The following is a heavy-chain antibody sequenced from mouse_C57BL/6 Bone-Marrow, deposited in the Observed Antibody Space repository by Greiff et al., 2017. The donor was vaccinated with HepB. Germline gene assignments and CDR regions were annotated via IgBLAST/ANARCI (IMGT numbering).Heavy chain of an antibody. CDR3: TTTFAY. J-gene: IGHJ3*01. CDR2: INPENGDT. CDR1: GFNIKDDY. Sequence: VQLKESGAELVRPGASVKLSCTASGFNIKDDYMHWVKQRPEQGLEWIGWINPENGDTEYASKFQGKATITADTSSNTAYLQLSSLTSEDTAVYYCTTTFAYWGQGTLVTVSA. V-gene: IGHV14-4*01.